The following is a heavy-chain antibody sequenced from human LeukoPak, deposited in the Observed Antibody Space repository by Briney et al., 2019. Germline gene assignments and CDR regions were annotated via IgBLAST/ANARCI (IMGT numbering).Heavy chain of an antibody. J-gene: IGHJ4*02. D-gene: IGHD3-22*01. V-gene: IGHV1-69*01. Sequence: SVTVSCKASGGTFSSYVINWVRQAPGQGLEWMGGIIPIFGTANYAQKFQGRVTITADESSSTAYMELSSLRSEDTAVYYCAGPDYYDSSGYYYALAYWGQGTLVTVSS. CDR2: IIPIFGTA. CDR3: AGPDYYDSSGYYYALAY. CDR1: GGTFSSYV.